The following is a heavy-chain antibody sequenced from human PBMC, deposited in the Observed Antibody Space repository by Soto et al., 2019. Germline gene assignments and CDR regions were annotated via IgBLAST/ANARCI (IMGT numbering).Heavy chain of an antibody. Sequence: GGSLRLSCAASGFTFSSYAMSWVRQAPGKGLEWVSAIRGSGGSTYYADSVKGRFTISRDNSKNMLYLQMNSLRAEDTAVYYCAKLELASFSPSWGQGTLVTVSS. J-gene: IGHJ5*02. CDR1: GFTFSSYA. CDR3: AKLELASFSPS. CDR2: IRGSGGST. V-gene: IGHV3-23*01. D-gene: IGHD1-7*01.